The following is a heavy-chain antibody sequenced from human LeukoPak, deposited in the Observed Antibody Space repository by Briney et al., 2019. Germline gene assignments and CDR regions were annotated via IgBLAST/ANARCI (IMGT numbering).Heavy chain of an antibody. Sequence: SETLSLTCAVSGGSISSSNWWSWVRQPPGKGLEWIGEIYHSGSTNYNPSLKSRVTISVDKSKNQFSLKLSPVTAADTAVYYCARVRYGDYVLFDYWGQGTLVTVSS. D-gene: IGHD4-17*01. V-gene: IGHV4-4*02. CDR3: ARVRYGDYVLFDY. CDR2: IYHSGST. CDR1: GGSISSSNW. J-gene: IGHJ4*02.